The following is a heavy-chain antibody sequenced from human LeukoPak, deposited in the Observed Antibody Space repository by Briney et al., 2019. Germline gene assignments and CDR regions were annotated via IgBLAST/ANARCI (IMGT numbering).Heavy chain of an antibody. CDR1: GFTFSNYA. V-gene: IGHV3-23*01. D-gene: IGHD3-9*01. CDR3: VKWGDYDILTGYYDPDY. CDR2: VSGRDDST. J-gene: IGHJ4*02. Sequence: QAGASLRLSCAASGFTFSNYAMSWVRQAPGKGLEWVSAVSGRDDSTYYADSVKGRFTISRDTSKNTLYLQMNSLRAEDTAVYYCVKWGDYDILTGYYDPDYWGQGTLVTVSS.